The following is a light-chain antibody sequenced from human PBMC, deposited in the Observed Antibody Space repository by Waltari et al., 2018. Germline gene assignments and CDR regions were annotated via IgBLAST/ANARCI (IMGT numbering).Light chain of an antibody. Sequence: TCRASQGISSSLALYQQKPGKVPNLLIYAASSLQSGVPSRFSGSGSETDVTLTISSQQPEDSATYYCQQAKSFPLTFGPGTKVDIK. CDR3: QQAKSFPLT. V-gene: IGKV1-12*01. J-gene: IGKJ3*01. CDR2: AAS. CDR1: QGISSS.